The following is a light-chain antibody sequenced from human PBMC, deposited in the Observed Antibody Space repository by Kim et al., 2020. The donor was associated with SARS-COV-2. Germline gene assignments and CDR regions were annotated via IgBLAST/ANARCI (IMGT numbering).Light chain of an antibody. CDR3: NSRDSSGNHRYV. CDR1: SLRSYY. CDR2: GKN. Sequence: LGQTVRITCQGDSLRSYYASWYQKKPGQAPVLVIYGKNNRPSGIPDRFSGSSSGNTASLTITGAQAEDEADYYCNSRDSSGNHRYVFGTGTKVTVL. J-gene: IGLJ1*01. V-gene: IGLV3-19*01.